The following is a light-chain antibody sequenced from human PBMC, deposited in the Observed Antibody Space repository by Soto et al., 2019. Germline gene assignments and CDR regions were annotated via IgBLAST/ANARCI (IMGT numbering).Light chain of an antibody. CDR2: SAS. Sequence: EIVLTQSPGTLSLSPGERATLSCRASQSVSRSHLAWYQQKPGQTPRLLIYSASNRATGIPDRFSGSGSGTDFILTISRLEPEDLAVYYCQQGLTFGGGTKVEIK. CDR1: QSVSRSH. CDR3: QQGLT. J-gene: IGKJ4*01. V-gene: IGKV3-20*01.